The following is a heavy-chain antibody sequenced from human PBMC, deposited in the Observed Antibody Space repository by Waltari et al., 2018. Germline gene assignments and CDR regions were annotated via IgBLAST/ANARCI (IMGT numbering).Heavy chain of an antibody. D-gene: IGHD6-19*01. Sequence: QVQLVESGGGVVQPGRSLRLSCAASGSTFSSYAMHWVRQAPGKGLEWVAVISYDGSNKYYADSVKGRFTISRDNSKNTLYLQMNSLRAEDTAVYYCARYNSSGCDYWGQGTLVTVSS. J-gene: IGHJ4*02. V-gene: IGHV3-30*01. CDR1: GSTFSSYA. CDR2: ISYDGSNK. CDR3: ARYNSSGCDY.